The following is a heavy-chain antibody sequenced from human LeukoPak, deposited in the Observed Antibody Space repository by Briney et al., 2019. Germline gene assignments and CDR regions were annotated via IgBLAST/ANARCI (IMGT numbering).Heavy chain of an antibody. J-gene: IGHJ5*02. V-gene: IGHV1-18*01. CDR3: ARDPAAAGTSWFDP. D-gene: IGHD6-13*01. CDR1: GYTFTSSG. Sequence: GASVKVSCKASGYTFTSSGISWVRQAPGQGLESMGWISAYNGNTNYAQKLQGRVTMTTDTSTSTAYMELRSLRSDDTAVYYCARDPAAAGTSWFDPWGQGTLVTVSS. CDR2: ISAYNGNT.